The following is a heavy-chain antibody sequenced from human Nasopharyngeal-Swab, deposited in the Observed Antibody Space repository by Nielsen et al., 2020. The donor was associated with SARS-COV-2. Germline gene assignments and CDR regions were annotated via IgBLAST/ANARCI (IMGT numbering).Heavy chain of an antibody. CDR3: ARDPSSSWLYDAFDI. Sequence: GESLQISCAASGFTFSSYGMHWVRQAPGKGLEWVAVISYDGSNKYYADSVKGRFTISRDNSKNTLYLQMNSLRAEDTAVYYCARDPSSSWLYDAFDIWGQGTMVTVSS. V-gene: IGHV3-30*03. CDR1: GFTFSSYG. CDR2: ISYDGSNK. D-gene: IGHD6-13*01. J-gene: IGHJ3*02.